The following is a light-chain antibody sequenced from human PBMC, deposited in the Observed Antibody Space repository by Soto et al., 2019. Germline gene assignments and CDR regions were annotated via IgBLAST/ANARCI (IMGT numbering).Light chain of an antibody. V-gene: IGKV1-5*03. CDR1: QSISTW. CDR3: QQYNTYPLT. J-gene: IGKJ4*01. CDR2: KAS. Sequence: DIQMTQSPSTLSAFVGDRVTITCRASQSISTWLAWYQQKPGKAPKLLIYKASSLEGGVPSRFSGSGSGTEFNITVSSLQPDDFATYYCQQYNTYPLTFGGGTKVDIK.